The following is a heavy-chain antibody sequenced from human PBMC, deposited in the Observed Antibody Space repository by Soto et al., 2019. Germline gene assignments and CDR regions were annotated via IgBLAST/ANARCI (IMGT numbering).Heavy chain of an antibody. Sequence: QVQLVQSGAEVKKPGASVKVSCKASGYTFINYYMHWVRQAPGQGLEWMGIINPNGGSTTYAQKLQGRVTFPRDTSTNTVNMELSSLRSENTAVYYCAREKWLVRRNDPFDTWGQGTMVTVSS. D-gene: IGHD6-19*01. CDR2: INPNGGST. J-gene: IGHJ3*02. CDR1: GYTFINYY. V-gene: IGHV1-46*01. CDR3: AREKWLVRRNDPFDT.